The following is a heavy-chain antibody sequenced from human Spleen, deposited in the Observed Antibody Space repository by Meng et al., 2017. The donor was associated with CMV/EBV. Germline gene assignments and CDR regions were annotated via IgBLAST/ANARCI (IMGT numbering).Heavy chain of an antibody. V-gene: IGHV1-46*03. J-gene: IGHJ4*02. D-gene: IGHD3-3*01. CDR2: IKQSEGNT. CDR1: YTVTTDY. Sequence: YTVTTDYMHWVREAPGQSREWMGNIKQSEGNTDYGERLRGRLSINRERSTSTVYMELSSLRSEDTAVYYCAKDRQYITIFGVAVDDWGQGTLVTVSS. CDR3: AKDRQYITIFGVAVDD.